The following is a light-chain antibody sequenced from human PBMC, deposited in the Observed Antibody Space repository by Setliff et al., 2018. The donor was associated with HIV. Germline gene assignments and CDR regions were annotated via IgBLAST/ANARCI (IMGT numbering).Light chain of an antibody. J-gene: IGLJ1*01. CDR1: SSDVGDYNY. Sequence: QSVLTQPASVSGSPGQSITISCTGTSSDVGDYNYASWYQQHPGKAPKLMIYEVTNRPSGVSNRFSASKSGNTASLTISGLQAEDEADYYCSSFTSSGTYVFGTGTKVTVL. V-gene: IGLV2-14*01. CDR2: EVT. CDR3: SSFTSSGTYV.